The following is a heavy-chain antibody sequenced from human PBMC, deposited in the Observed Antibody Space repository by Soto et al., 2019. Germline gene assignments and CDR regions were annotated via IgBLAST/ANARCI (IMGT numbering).Heavy chain of an antibody. D-gene: IGHD2-21*01. V-gene: IGHV3-23*01. J-gene: IGHJ4*02. CDR1: GVTCISYA. CDR3: AKYSGRLALIDY. Sequence: GGSLRLSCAASGVTCISYAMSWVRQAPGKGLEWVSAISGSGGSTYYADSVKGRFTISRDNSKNTLYLQMNSLRAEDTAVYYCAKYSGRLALIDYWGQGTLVSVSS. CDR2: ISGSGGST.